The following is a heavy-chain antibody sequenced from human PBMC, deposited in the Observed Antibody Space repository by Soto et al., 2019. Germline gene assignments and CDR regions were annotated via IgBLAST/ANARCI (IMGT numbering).Heavy chain of an antibody. CDR1: GDSVSSNSAA. Sequence: PSQTLSLTCAISGDSVSSNSAAWNWIRQSPSRGLEWLGRTYYRSKWYNDYAVSVKSRITINPDTSKNQFSLQLNSVTPEDTAVYYCARDAYGLSSSWYYGWFDPWGQGTLVTVSS. CDR2: TYYRSKWYN. V-gene: IGHV6-1*01. CDR3: ARDAYGLSSSWYYGWFDP. D-gene: IGHD6-13*01. J-gene: IGHJ5*02.